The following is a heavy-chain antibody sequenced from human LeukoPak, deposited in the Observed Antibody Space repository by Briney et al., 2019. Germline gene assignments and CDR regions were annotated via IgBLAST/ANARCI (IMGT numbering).Heavy chain of an antibody. CDR2: MNPNSGNT. Sequence: ASAKVSCKASGYTFTSYDINWVRQATGQGLEWMGWMNPNSGNTGYAQKFQGRVTMTRNTSISTAYMELSSLGSEDTAVYYCARGAPGSYCSGGSCPYFDYWGQGTLVAVSS. J-gene: IGHJ4*02. CDR3: ARGAPGSYCSGGSCPYFDY. D-gene: IGHD2-15*01. V-gene: IGHV1-8*01. CDR1: GYTFTSYD.